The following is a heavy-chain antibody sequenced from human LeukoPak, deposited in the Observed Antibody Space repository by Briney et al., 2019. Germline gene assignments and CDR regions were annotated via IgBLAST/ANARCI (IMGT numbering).Heavy chain of an antibody. CDR2: ISSSGST. CDR3: ARAGYSGSDFPV. Sequence: SSQTLSLTCTVSGDSISSGDYYWSWIRQPAGKGLEWIGRISSSGSTNYNPSLKSRVTISVDTSKNQFSLKLSSVTATDTAVYYCARAGYSGSDFPVWGKGSTVTVSS. V-gene: IGHV4-61*02. J-gene: IGHJ6*04. D-gene: IGHD5-12*01. CDR1: GDSISSGDYY.